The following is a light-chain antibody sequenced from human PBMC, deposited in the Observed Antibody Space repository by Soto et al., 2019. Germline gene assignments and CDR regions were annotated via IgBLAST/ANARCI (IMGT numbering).Light chain of an antibody. J-gene: IGLJ1*01. CDR2: DVS. CDR3: SSYTTSSTYV. Sequence: QSALTQPPSVSGSPGQSVAISCTGTSSDVGSYNRVSWYQQPPGTAPKLMIYDVSNRPSGVPDRFSGSKSGNTASLTISGLQAEDEADYYCSSYTTSSTYVFGPGTKLTVL. CDR1: SSDVGSYNR. V-gene: IGLV2-18*02.